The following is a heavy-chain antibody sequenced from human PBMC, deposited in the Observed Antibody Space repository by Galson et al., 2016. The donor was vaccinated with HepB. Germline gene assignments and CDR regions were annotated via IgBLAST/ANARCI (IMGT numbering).Heavy chain of an antibody. CDR2: IKEGGSEK. V-gene: IGHV3-7*03. Sequence: SLRLSCAASGFTSSTSSTIWLSWVRQAPGKGLEWVANIKEGGSEKYYVDSVKGRFTISIDNAKNSLYLQMNSLRAEDTAVYYCARVVSLWGQGTLVTVSS. CDR1: GFTSSTSSTIW. CDR3: ARVVSL. J-gene: IGHJ4*02.